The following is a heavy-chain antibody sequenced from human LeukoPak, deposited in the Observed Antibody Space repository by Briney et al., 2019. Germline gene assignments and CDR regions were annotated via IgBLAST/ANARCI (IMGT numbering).Heavy chain of an antibody. Sequence: SETLSLTCTVSGGSINSYYWSWIRQPPGKGLEWIACISYSGSTKYNPSLKSRVTISVDTSKNQLSLKLSSVTAADTAAYYCAREPGFDSSGYLNWFDPWGQGTLVTVSS. CDR1: GGSINSYY. V-gene: IGHV4-59*01. CDR2: ISYSGST. D-gene: IGHD3-22*01. J-gene: IGHJ5*02. CDR3: AREPGFDSSGYLNWFDP.